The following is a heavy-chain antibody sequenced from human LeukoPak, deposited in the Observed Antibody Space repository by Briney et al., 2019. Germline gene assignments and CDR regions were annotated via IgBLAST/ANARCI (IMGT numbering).Heavy chain of an antibody. D-gene: IGHD4-17*01. Sequence: PSETLSLTCTVSGGSISSYYWSWIRQPPGKGLEWIGYIYYSGSTNYNPSLKSRVTISVDTSKNQFSLKLSSVTAADTAVYYCARVGGTTVTMAFDIWGQGTMVTVSS. V-gene: IGHV4-59*01. CDR3: ARVGGTTVTMAFDI. J-gene: IGHJ3*02. CDR1: GGSISSYY. CDR2: IYYSGST.